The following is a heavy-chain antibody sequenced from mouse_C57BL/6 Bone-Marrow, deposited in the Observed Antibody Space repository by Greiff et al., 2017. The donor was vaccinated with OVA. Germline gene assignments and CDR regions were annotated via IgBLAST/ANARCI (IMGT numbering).Heavy chain of an antibody. CDR3: ARWDGGAMDY. D-gene: IGHD4-1*01. CDR2: IYPRSGNT. V-gene: IGHV1-81*01. J-gene: IGHJ4*01. Sequence: QVQLKQSGAELARPGASVKLSCKASGYTFTSYGISWVKQRTGQGLEWIGEIYPRSGNTYYNEKFKGKATLTADKSSSTAYMELRSLTSEDSAVYFCARWDGGAMDYWGQGTSVTVSS. CDR1: GYTFTSYG.